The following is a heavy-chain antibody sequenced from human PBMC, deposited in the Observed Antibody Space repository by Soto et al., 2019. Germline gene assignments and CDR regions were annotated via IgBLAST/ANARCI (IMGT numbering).Heavy chain of an antibody. Sequence: PSETLSLTCTVSGGSTRSSSYYWGWVRQPPGKGLEWIGSMSYTTTSYYAPSLRSRAVISVDTAKNQFSLRLSSVTAADTAVYYCTRHGRPDITIFGVAAYNFVTWGQGTPVTVSS. V-gene: IGHV4-39*01. CDR2: MSYTTTS. D-gene: IGHD3-3*01. CDR3: TRHGRPDITIFGVAAYNFVT. J-gene: IGHJ4*02. CDR1: GGSTRSSSYY.